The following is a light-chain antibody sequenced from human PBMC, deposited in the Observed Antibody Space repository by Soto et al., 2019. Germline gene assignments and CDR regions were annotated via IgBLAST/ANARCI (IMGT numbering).Light chain of an antibody. CDR2: EVS. CDR1: SSDVGGYNY. Sequence: QSVLTQPASVSGSPGQSITISCTGTSSDVGGYNYVSWYQQHPGKAPKLIIYEVSNRPSGVSNRFSGSKSGNTASLTISGLQAEDEADYYCTSYTSSSVVFGGGTKVTVL. J-gene: IGLJ2*01. CDR3: TSYTSSSVV. V-gene: IGLV2-14*01.